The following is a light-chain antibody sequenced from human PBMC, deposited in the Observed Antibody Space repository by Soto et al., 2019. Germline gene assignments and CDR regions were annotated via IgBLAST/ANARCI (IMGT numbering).Light chain of an antibody. CDR1: SSDVGGYNY. CDR2: DVS. J-gene: IGLJ2*01. Sequence: QSALTQPASVSGSPGQSITISCTGTSSDVGGYNYVSWYQQHPGKAPKLMIYDVSNRPSGVSNRFSGSKSGNTASLSISGVQAEDEADYYFSSYTSSSTVVFGGGTKLTVL. CDR3: SSYTSSSTVV. V-gene: IGLV2-14*01.